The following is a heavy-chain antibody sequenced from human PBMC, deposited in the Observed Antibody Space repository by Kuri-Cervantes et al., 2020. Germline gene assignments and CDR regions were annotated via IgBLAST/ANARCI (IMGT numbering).Heavy chain of an antibody. CDR1: GFAFDDYA. Sequence: GGSLRPSCAGSGFAFDDYAMHWVRQAPGKGLEWVSGISWNSGSIGYADSVKGRFTISRDNAKNSLYLQMNSLRAEDTALYYCAKDSSITYYYDSSVWNSFDYWGQGTLVTVSS. CDR2: ISWNSGSI. J-gene: IGHJ4*02. D-gene: IGHD3-22*01. V-gene: IGHV3-9*01. CDR3: AKDSSITYYYDSSVWNSFDY.